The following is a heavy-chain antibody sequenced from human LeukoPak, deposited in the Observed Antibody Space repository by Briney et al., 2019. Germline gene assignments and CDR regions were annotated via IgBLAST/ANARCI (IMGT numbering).Heavy chain of an antibody. CDR3: ARVITMIGHDAFDI. CDR1: GGTFSSYA. V-gene: IGHV1-69*06. D-gene: IGHD3-22*01. J-gene: IGHJ3*02. CDR2: IIPIFGTA. Sequence: ASVKVSCKASGGTFSSYAISWVRQAPGQGLEWMGGIIPIFGTANYAQKFQGRVTITADKSTSTAYMELSSLRSEDTAVYYCARVITMIGHDAFDIWGQGTMVTVSS.